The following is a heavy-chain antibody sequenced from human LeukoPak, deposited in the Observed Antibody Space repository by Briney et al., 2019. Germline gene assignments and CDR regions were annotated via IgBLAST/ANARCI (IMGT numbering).Heavy chain of an antibody. J-gene: IGHJ3*02. CDR1: GGTFSSYA. CDR3: ARGNPPYYDFWSGYYADAFDI. Sequence: GASVKVSCKASGGTFSSYAISWVRQAPGQGLEWMGGIIPIFGTANYAQKFQGRVTITRNTSISTAYMELSSLRSEDTAVYYCARGNPPYYDFWSGYYADAFDIWGQGTMVTVSS. D-gene: IGHD3-3*01. CDR2: IIPIFGTA. V-gene: IGHV1-69*05.